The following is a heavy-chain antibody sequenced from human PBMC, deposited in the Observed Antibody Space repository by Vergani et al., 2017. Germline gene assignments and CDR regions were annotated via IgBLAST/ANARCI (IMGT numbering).Heavy chain of an antibody. CDR1: GFTLSNYD. V-gene: IGHV3-30*02. Sequence: QVQLVESGGGVVQRGGSLRLSCATSGFTLSNYDMQWIRQGPGKGLEFVAFIQFDGSIQYYADSVKGRFTLSRDFSKNTLYLQMNSLRTDDTATYYCAKLFRGWGIDYWGQGTQVIVSS. CDR2: IQFDGSIQ. CDR3: AKLFRGWGIDY. J-gene: IGHJ4*02. D-gene: IGHD3-16*01.